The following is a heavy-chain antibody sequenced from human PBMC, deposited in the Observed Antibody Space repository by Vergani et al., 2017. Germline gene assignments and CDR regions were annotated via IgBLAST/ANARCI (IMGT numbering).Heavy chain of an antibody. CDR2: ISSSSSYI. CDR3: AKQSGSSPGVYYYYMDV. V-gene: IGHV3-21*04. D-gene: IGHD1-26*01. J-gene: IGHJ6*03. CDR1: GFTFSSYS. Sequence: VQLVESGGGLVKPGGSLRLSCAASGFTFSSYSMNWVRQAPGKGLEWVSSISSSSSYIYYADSVKGRFTISRDNSKNTLYLQMNSLRAEDTAVYYCAKQSGSSPGVYYYYMDVWGKGTTVTVSS.